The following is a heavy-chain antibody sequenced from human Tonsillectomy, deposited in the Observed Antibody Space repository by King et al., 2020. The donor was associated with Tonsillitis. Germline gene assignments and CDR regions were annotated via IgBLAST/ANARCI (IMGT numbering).Heavy chain of an antibody. J-gene: IGHJ4*02. Sequence: VQLVQSGGGVVQPGRFLRLSCAASGFTFSSYPMHWVRQAPGKGLEWVAVISYDGSNKYYADSVKGRFTISRDNSKNTLFLQMSSLRAEDTAVYYCARESLASEHRSTWYEPFDYWGQGTLVSVSS. CDR3: ARESLASEHRSTWYEPFDY. CDR1: GFTFSSYP. CDR2: ISYDGSNK. D-gene: IGHD6-13*01. V-gene: IGHV3-30*04.